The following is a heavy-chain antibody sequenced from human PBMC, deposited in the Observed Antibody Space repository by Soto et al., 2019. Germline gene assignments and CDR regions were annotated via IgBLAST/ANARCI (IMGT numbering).Heavy chain of an antibody. V-gene: IGHV4-59*08. D-gene: IGHD3-9*01. CDR2: FHNSGST. CDR3: ARTSISGYDY. CDR1: GDSISSYS. J-gene: IGHJ4*02. Sequence: SETLSLTCTVSGDSISSYSWSWIRQPPGKGLEWIAYFHNSGSTKYNPSPKSRITISIDTSKNQISLNLSSVTAADTAVYYCARTSISGYDYWGQAILVTVSS.